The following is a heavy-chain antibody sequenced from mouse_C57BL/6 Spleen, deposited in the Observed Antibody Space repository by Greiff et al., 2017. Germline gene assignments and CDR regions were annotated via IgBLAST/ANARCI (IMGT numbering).Heavy chain of an antibody. D-gene: IGHD3-2*02. V-gene: IGHV1-80*01. CDR1: GYAFSSYW. Sequence: QVQLQQSGAELVKPGASVKISCKASGYAFSSYWMNWVKQRPGQGLEWIGQLYPGDGDTNYNGKFKGKATLTADKTSSTAYMPLRSLTSEVSAVYFCARGSSGYLDYWGQGTTLTVSS. CDR3: ARGSSGYLDY. CDR2: LYPGDGDT. J-gene: IGHJ2*01.